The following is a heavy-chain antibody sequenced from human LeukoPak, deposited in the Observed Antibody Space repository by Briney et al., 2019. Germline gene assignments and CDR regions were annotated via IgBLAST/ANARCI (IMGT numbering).Heavy chain of an antibody. V-gene: IGHV1-8*01. D-gene: IGHD3-22*01. Sequence: ASVKVSCEATGFTFTNYDINWVRQATGQGLEWMGWMNPINGNTGYAQKFQGRVTMTRNTSISTAYMELSSLRSEDTAVYYCARGGYSSGYYSDYWGQGTLVTVSS. CDR1: GFTFTNYD. CDR2: MNPINGNT. CDR3: ARGGYSSGYYSDY. J-gene: IGHJ4*02.